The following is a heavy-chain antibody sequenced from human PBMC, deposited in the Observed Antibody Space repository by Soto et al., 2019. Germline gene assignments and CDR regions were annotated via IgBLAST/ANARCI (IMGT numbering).Heavy chain of an antibody. V-gene: IGHV3-33*01. D-gene: IGHD6-6*01. CDR2: IWYDGSNK. CDR1: GFTFSSYG. J-gene: IGHJ4*02. CDR3: ARDKRLYSSSSYSDY. Sequence: GGSLRLSCAASGFTFSSYGMHWVRQAPGKGLEWVAVIWYDGSNKYYADSVKGRFTISRDNSKNTLYLQMNSLRAEDTAVYYCARDKRLYSSSSYSDYWGQGTLVTVSS.